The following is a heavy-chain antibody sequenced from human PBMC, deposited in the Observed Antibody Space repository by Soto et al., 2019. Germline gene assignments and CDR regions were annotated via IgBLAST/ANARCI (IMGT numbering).Heavy chain of an antibody. CDR1: GHKVTELS. CDR3: ATVVGLGRYYFDA. V-gene: IGHV1-24*01. Sequence: ASVKVAGKVSGHKVTELSIYWMRQSPGNGLECMGGFDPKDGLPVYAQNFEGRVTMTEDASTDTAYLEVENLRSEDTAVYFCATVVGLGRYYFDAWGQGSLVTVSS. CDR2: FDPKDGLP. D-gene: IGHD2-15*01. J-gene: IGHJ5*02.